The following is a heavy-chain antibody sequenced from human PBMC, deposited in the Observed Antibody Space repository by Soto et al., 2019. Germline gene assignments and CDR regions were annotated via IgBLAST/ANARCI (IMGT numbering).Heavy chain of an antibody. V-gene: IGHV4-30-4*02. CDR3: ERVTSTFDYYYAMAV. D-gene: IGHD3-9*01. J-gene: IGHJ6*02. Sequence: PSETLSLTCTVSGDSISSGNKYWSWIRQPPGKGLEWIGYVFSSGTTYYNPSLKGRVSISLDASENQFSLKFASVTEADSAVYYCERVTSTFDYYYAMAVRAQGTTVTVSS. CDR1: GDSISSGNKY. CDR2: VFSSGTT.